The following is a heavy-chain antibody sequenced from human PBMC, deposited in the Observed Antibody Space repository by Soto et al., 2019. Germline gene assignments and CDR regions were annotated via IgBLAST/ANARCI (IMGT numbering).Heavy chain of an antibody. D-gene: IGHD3-3*01. J-gene: IGHJ4*02. CDR1: GGSISSGDYH. CDR3: ARSDFWSGYYPDY. CDR2: VYYTGNT. Sequence: QVQLQESGPGLVKPSHTLSLTCTVSGGSISSGDYHWSRVRQPPGKGLEWIGFVYYTGNTYYNPSLKSRVTISVDTSKNQFSLKLSSVTAADAAVYYCARSDFWSGYYPDYWGQGTLVTVSS. V-gene: IGHV4-30-4*08.